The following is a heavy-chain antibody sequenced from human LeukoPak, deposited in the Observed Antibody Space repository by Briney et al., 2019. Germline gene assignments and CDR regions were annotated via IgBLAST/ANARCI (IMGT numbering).Heavy chain of an antibody. CDR1: GFTFSSCW. Sequence: GGSLRLSCAASGFTFSSCWMNWVRQAPGKGLEWVAHINPDGRDTYYVDSVKGRFTISRDNAQNSMYLQMNSLRVEDTAVYYCATWGDTTAEYFQRWGQGTLVTVSS. J-gene: IGHJ1*01. V-gene: IGHV3-7*01. D-gene: IGHD2-21*02. CDR2: INPDGRDT. CDR3: ATWGDTTAEYFQR.